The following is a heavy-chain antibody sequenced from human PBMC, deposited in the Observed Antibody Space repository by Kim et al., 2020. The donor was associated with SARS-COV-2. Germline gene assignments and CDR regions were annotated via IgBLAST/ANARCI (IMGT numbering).Heavy chain of an antibody. CDR1: GFTFSSYE. V-gene: IGHV3-48*03. Sequence: GGSLRLSCAASGFTFSSYEMNWVRQAPGKGLEWVSYISSNGSTIYYADSVKGRFTISRDNAKNSLYLQMNSLRAEDTAVYYCARDFLRFKLRWRAYLLDSWGQGTLVTVSS. D-gene: IGHD1-26*01. J-gene: IGHJ4*02. CDR2: ISSNGSTI. CDR3: ARDFLRFKLRWRAYLLDS.